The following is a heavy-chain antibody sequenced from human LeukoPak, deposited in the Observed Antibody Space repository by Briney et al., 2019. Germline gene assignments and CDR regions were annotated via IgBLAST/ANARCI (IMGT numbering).Heavy chain of an antibody. CDR2: IYYSGST. J-gene: IGHJ4*02. D-gene: IGHD6-13*01. CDR1: GGSISSSSYY. Sequence: SETLSLACTVSGGSISSSSYYWGWIRQPPGKGLEWIGSIYYSGSTYYNPSLKSRVTISVDTSKNQFSLKLSSVTAADTAVYYCARMVPEYSSSWDGLFDYWGQGNLVTVSS. CDR3: ARMVPEYSSSWDGLFDY. V-gene: IGHV4-39*01.